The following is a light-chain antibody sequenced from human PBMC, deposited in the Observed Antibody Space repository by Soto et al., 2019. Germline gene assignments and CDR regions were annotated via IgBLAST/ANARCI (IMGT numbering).Light chain of an antibody. CDR2: DAS. CDR1: QSVSNS. V-gene: IGKV3D-15*01. J-gene: IGKJ2*01. CDR3: QQYKNWPPLYT. Sequence: EIVMTQSPATLSVSPGERATLSCRASQSVSNSLAWYQQKPGQAPRLLIYDASTRATGIPARFSGSGSGTEFPLTITSLQSEDSAIYSCQQYKNWPPLYTFGQGTKLEIK.